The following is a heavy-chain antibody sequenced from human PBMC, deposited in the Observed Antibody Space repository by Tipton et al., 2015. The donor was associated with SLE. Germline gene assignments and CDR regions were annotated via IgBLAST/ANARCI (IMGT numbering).Heavy chain of an antibody. CDR3: ARDRSFNDAFDL. V-gene: IGHV3-74*01. Sequence: SLRLSCVASGFTFSSYTMSWVRQAPGKGLEWVSRITYDGSDYGDSVKGRFIISRDNVKNTLYLQMNSLRAEDTAVYYCARDRSFNDAFDLWGQGTMVTVS. CDR2: ITYDGSD. CDR1: GFTFSSYT. J-gene: IGHJ3*01. D-gene: IGHD6-19*01.